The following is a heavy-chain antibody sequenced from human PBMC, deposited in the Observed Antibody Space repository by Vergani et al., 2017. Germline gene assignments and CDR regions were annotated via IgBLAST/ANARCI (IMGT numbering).Heavy chain of an antibody. J-gene: IGHJ4*02. CDR3: ARQMEEGIAAAARDDY. V-gene: IGHV5-10-1*03. CDR2: IDPSDSYT. D-gene: IGHD6-13*01. Sequence: EVQLVQSGAEVKKPGESLRISCKGSGYSFTSYWISWVRQMPGKGLEWMGRIDPSDSYTNYSPSFQGHVTISADKSISTAYLQWSSLKASDTAMYYCARQMEEGIAAAARDDYWGRGTLVAVSS. CDR1: GYSFTSYW.